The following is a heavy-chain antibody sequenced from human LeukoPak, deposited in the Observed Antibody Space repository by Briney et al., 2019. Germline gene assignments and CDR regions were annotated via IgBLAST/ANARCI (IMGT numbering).Heavy chain of an antibody. CDR1: GFSLSTSGVG. D-gene: IGHD3-22*01. V-gene: IGHV2-5*01. Sequence: SGPTLVNPTQTLTLTCTFSGFSLSTSGVGVGWIRQPPGKALEWLALIYWNDEKRYSPSLKSRLTITKDTSKNQVVLTMTNMDPVDTATYYCAHRPPYYDSSGYYLYWGQGTLVTVSS. CDR2: IYWNDEK. CDR3: AHRPPYYDSSGYYLY. J-gene: IGHJ4*02.